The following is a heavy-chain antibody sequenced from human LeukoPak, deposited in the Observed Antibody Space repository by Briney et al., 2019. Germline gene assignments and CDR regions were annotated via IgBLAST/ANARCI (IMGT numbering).Heavy chain of an antibody. D-gene: IGHD1-26*01. V-gene: IGHV1-8*01. CDR3: ARVRATRLFYYYGMDV. J-gene: IGHJ6*02. CDR1: GYTFTSYD. Sequence: GASVTVSCKASGYTFTSYDIYWGRQATGQGLEWVGWVNPNSGDTGYAQKLQGRVTMTRHTSISTAYTELSSVRSEDTAVYYCARVRATRLFYYYGMDVWGQGTTVT. CDR2: VNPNSGDT.